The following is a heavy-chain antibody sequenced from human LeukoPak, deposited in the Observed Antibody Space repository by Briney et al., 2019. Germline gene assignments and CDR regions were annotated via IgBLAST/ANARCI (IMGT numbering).Heavy chain of an antibody. Sequence: QPGGSLRLSCAASGFTFSSYAMSWVRQAPGKGLEWVAVISYDGSNKYYADSVKGRFTISRDNSKNTLYLQMNSLRAEDTAVYYCARGAYYFDYWGQGTLVTVSS. J-gene: IGHJ4*02. CDR2: ISYDGSNK. CDR1: GFTFSSYA. CDR3: ARGAYYFDY. V-gene: IGHV3-30-3*01.